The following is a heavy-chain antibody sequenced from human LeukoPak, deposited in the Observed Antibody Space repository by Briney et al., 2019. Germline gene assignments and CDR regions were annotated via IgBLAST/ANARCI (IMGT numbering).Heavy chain of an antibody. CDR2: ISGSGGST. D-gene: IGHD4-17*01. CDR3: AKVYGDLPYYYYYYGMDV. Sequence: GGSLRLSCAASGFTFSNAWMSWVRQAPGKGLEWVSAISGSGGSTYYADSVKGRFTISRDNSKNTLYLQTNSLRAEDTAVYYCAKVYGDLPYYYYYYGMDVWGQGTTVTVSS. J-gene: IGHJ6*02. V-gene: IGHV3-23*01. CDR1: GFTFSNAW.